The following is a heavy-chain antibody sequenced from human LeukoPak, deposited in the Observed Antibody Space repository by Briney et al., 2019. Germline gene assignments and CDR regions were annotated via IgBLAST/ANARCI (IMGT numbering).Heavy chain of an antibody. D-gene: IGHD3-10*01. J-gene: IGHJ4*02. V-gene: IGHV1-18*01. Sequence: GASVKVSCKASDYTFINYGINWVRQAPGQGLEWMGWISAYNGNTNYAQSLQGRVTMTTDTSTSTVYMEMRSLTSDDTAVYYCARDLDQYNGRFGGFGHDFWGQGTLVTVSS. CDR1: DYTFINYG. CDR2: ISAYNGNT. CDR3: ARDLDQYNGRFGGFGHDF.